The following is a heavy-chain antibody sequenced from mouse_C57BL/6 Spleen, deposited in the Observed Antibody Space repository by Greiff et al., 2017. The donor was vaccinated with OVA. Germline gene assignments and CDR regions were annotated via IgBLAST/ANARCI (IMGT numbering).Heavy chain of an antibody. V-gene: IGHV1-7*01. CDR3: ARSRATGHYAMDD. Sequence: VQLQQSGAELAKPGASVKLSCTASGYTFTSYWMHWVKQRPGQGLEWIGYINPSSGYTQYNQKFKDKATLTADKSSSTAYMQLSSLTYEDSAVYYCARSRATGHYAMDDWGQGTSVTVSS. D-gene: IGHD4-1*02. CDR1: GYTFTSYW. CDR2: INPSSGYT. J-gene: IGHJ4*01.